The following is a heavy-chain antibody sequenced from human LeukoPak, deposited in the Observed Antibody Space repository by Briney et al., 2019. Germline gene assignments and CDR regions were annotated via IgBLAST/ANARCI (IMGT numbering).Heavy chain of an antibody. D-gene: IGHD5-24*01. V-gene: IGHV4-4*07. CDR2: IYTSGST. J-gene: IGHJ4*02. CDR3: ARLDGYNSDFDY. CDR1: GGSINNYY. Sequence: SETLSLTCTVSGGSINNYYYHWIRQPAGKGLEWIGRIYTSGSTNYNPSLKSRVTISVDTSKNQFSLKLSSVTAADTAVYYCARLDGYNSDFDYWGQGTLVTVSS.